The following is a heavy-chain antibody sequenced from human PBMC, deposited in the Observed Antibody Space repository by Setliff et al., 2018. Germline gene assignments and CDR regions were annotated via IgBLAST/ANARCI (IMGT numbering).Heavy chain of an antibody. CDR1: GFTFSTYR. CDR3: ARTCSGSGCYAGLES. D-gene: IGHD2-15*01. Sequence: PGGSLRLSCAASGFTFSTYRMHWVRQAPGKGLEWVAVILDDGVKKYHADSVKGRFTISRDNSKNTLYLQMNSLRPDDTAVYYCARTCSGSGCYAGLESWGQGTPVTVSS. CDR2: ILDDGVKK. V-gene: IGHV3-30*03. J-gene: IGHJ4*02.